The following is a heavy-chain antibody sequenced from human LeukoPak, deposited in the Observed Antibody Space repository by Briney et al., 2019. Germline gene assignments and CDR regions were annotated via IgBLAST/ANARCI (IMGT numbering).Heavy chain of an antibody. Sequence: PSDTLSLTCTVSGGSISSYYWSWIRQPAGKGLEWIGRIYTSGSTNYSPSLKSRVTMSVDTSKNQFSLKLSSVTAADTPVYYCARDPRPLARLFDYWGQGTLVTVSS. CDR1: GGSISSYY. V-gene: IGHV4-4*07. D-gene: IGHD6-6*01. CDR2: IYTSGST. CDR3: ARDPRPLARLFDY. J-gene: IGHJ4*02.